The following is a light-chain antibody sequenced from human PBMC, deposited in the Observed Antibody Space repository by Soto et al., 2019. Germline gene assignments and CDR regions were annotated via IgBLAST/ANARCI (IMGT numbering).Light chain of an antibody. CDR1: QSVSSN. Sequence: EIVMTQSPATLSVSPGERATLSCRASQSVSSNLAWYQQKPGQAPRLLIYGASTRATGIPARFSGSGSGTEFTLTISSLQSEDFAGYYCHQYNNWWTYGQGPKVDIK. CDR3: HQYNNWWT. CDR2: GAS. V-gene: IGKV3-15*01. J-gene: IGKJ1*01.